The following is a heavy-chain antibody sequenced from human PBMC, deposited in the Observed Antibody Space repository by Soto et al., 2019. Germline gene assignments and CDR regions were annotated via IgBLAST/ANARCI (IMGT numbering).Heavy chain of an antibody. CDR3: AKGRGYSYGGAFDY. CDR2: ISYDGSNK. J-gene: IGHJ4*02. D-gene: IGHD5-18*01. V-gene: IGHV3-30*18. CDR1: GFTFSSYG. Sequence: GGSLRLSCAASGFTFSSYGMHWVRQAPGKGLEWVAVISYDGSNKYYADSVKGRFTISRDNSKNTLYLQMNSLRAEDTAVYYCAKGRGYSYGGAFDYWGQGTLDTVSS.